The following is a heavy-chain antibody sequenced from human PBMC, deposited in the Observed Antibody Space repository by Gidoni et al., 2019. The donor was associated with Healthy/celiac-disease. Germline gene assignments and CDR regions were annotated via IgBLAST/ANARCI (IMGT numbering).Heavy chain of an antibody. CDR3: ARDDYYDSSGYY. D-gene: IGHD3-22*01. CDR1: GFTFSSYS. CDR2: ISSSSSYI. J-gene: IGHJ4*02. Sequence: AASGFTFSSYSMNWVRQAPGKGLEWVSSISSSSSYIYYADSVKGRFTISRDNAKNSLYLQMNSLRAEDTAVYYCARDDYYDSSGYYWGQGTLVSVSS. V-gene: IGHV3-21*01.